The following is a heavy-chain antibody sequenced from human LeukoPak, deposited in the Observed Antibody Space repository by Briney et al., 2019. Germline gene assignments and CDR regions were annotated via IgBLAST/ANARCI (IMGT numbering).Heavy chain of an antibody. Sequence: SQTLSLTCAISGDSVSSDSAAWNWIRQSPSRGLEWLGRTYYRTKWYNDYSAFVKSRIIINPDTSKNQFSLQLNSVTPEDTAVYYCARAVAGTEGWFNSWGQGTLVTVSS. V-gene: IGHV6-1*01. CDR1: GDSVSSDSAA. CDR3: ARAVAGTEGWFNS. D-gene: IGHD1-1*01. J-gene: IGHJ5*01. CDR2: TYYRTKWYN.